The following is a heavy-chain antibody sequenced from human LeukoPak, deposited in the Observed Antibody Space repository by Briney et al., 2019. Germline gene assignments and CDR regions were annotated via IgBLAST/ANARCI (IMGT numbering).Heavy chain of an antibody. D-gene: IGHD6-13*01. CDR2: VYYSGST. Sequence: SVTLSLTCTVSGGSLSSYYWSWIRQPPGKGLEWIGYVYYSGSTNYNPSLKSRVAISIDTSKNQFSLKLSSVTAADTAMYYCARRQIAAAHYWYFDLWGRGTLVTVSS. J-gene: IGHJ2*01. V-gene: IGHV4-59*01. CDR3: ARRQIAAAHYWYFDL. CDR1: GGSLSSYY.